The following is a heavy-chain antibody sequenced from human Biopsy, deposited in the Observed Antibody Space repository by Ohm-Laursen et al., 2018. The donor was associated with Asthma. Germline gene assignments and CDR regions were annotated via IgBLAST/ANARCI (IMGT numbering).Heavy chain of an antibody. CDR2: ISVYIGNT. J-gene: IGHJ6*02. V-gene: IGHV1-18*01. CDR3: ARAVDYSHYYGIDV. CDR1: GYTFNSAG. Sequence: ASVKVSCKISGYTFNSAGITWVRQAPGQGLEWMGWISVYIGNTKVAQKLQDRVTMITDTSTSTAYMELRSLRSDDTAVYFCARAVDYSHYYGIDVWGQGTTVTVS. D-gene: IGHD3-10*01.